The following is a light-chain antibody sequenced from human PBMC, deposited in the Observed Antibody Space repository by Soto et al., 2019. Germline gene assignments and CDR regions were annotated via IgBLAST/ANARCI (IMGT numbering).Light chain of an antibody. CDR3: QQYHKWPA. Sequence: EIVMTQSPATQSVSPGERATLSCRASQSVFSSLAWYQQKPGQAPRLLIYGAATRATGIPARFSGSGSGTEFTLTISSLQSEDFAVYYCQQYHKWPAFGQGTKVDIK. J-gene: IGKJ1*01. V-gene: IGKV3-15*01. CDR1: QSVFSS. CDR2: GAA.